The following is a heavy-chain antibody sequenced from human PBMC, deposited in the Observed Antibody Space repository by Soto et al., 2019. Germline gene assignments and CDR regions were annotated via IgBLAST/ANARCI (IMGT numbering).Heavy chain of an antibody. CDR1: GFTFSSYW. Sequence: GSLRLSCAASGFTFSSYWMSWVRQAPGKGLEWVANIKQDGSEKYYVDSVKGRFTISRDNAKNSLYLQMNSLRAEDTAVYYCAREYCSGGSCYGAFDIWGQGTMVTVSS. CDR2: IKQDGSEK. V-gene: IGHV3-7*01. J-gene: IGHJ3*02. CDR3: AREYCSGGSCYGAFDI. D-gene: IGHD2-15*01.